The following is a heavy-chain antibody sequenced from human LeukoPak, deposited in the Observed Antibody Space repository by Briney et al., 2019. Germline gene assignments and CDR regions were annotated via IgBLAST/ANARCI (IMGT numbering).Heavy chain of an antibody. CDR3: ARRTPSTAMVTYFDY. D-gene: IGHD5-18*01. Sequence: GESLKISCKGSGYRFTSYWIGWVRQMPGKGLEWMGIIYPGDSDTRYRPSFQGQVTISADKSISTAYLQWSSLKASDTAMYYCARRTPSTAMVTYFDYWGQGTLVTVSS. V-gene: IGHV5-51*01. J-gene: IGHJ4*02. CDR1: GYRFTSYW. CDR2: IYPGDSDT.